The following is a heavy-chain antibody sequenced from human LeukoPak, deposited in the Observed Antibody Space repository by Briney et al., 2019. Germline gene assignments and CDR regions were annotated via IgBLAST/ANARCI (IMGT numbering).Heavy chain of an antibody. J-gene: IGHJ3*02. CDR3: ARYGDYAPVSPDAFDI. CDR1: GGSISSSSYY. V-gene: IGHV4-39*01. D-gene: IGHD4-17*01. Sequence: PSETLSLTCTVSGGSISSSSYYWGWIRQPPGKGLEWIGSIYYSGSTYYNPSLKSRVTISVDTSKNQFSLKLSSVTAASTAVYYCARYGDYAPVSPDAFDIWGQGTMVTVSS. CDR2: IYYSGST.